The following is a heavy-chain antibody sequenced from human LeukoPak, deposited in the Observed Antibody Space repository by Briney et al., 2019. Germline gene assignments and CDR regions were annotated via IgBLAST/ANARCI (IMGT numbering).Heavy chain of an antibody. CDR3: VRVSTGWYFDF. D-gene: IGHD6-19*01. CDR2: INPNSDVT. J-gene: IGHJ4*02. CDR1: GYTFTDFTDYY. V-gene: IGHV1-2*02. Sequence: ASVKVSCKASGYTFTDFTDYYIHWVRQAPGQGLEWMGWINPNSDVTYYAQKFNGRVTMTRDTSISTAYMELSSLTSDDTVFYFCVRVSTGWYFDFWGQGTLVTVSS.